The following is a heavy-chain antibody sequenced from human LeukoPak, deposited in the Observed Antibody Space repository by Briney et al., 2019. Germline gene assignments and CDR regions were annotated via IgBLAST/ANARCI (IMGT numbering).Heavy chain of an antibody. CDR3: ARDHGSSWLGHFDL. CDR2: IYYSGST. V-gene: IGHV4-59*01. J-gene: IGHJ2*01. CDR1: GGSISSYY. D-gene: IGHD6-13*01. Sequence: PSETLSLTCTVSGGSISSYYWSWIRQPPGKGLEWIGYIYYSGSTNYNPSLKSRVTISVDTSKNQFSLELSSVTAADTAVYYCARDHGSSWLGHFDLWGRGTLVTVSS.